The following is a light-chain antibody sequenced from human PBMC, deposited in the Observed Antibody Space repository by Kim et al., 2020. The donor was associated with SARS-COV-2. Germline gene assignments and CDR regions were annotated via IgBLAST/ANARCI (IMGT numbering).Light chain of an antibody. V-gene: IGKV3-11*01. J-gene: IGKJ4*01. Sequence: PGEGATLSSGASKDIDISFPWYQQPPAEAPRLLIYDAAVRADGTPDKLIGSGSGTDFTLTIGSLPPEDFAPYYCQQRGSSPPALTFGGGTKVDIK. CDR1: KDIDIS. CDR3: QQRGSSPPALT. CDR2: DAA.